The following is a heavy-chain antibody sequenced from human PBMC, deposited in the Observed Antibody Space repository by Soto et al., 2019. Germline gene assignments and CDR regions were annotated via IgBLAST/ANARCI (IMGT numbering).Heavy chain of an antibody. CDR2: ISGSGGST. D-gene: IGHD5-12*01. CDR3: AKDFAIVATIEYFDY. J-gene: IGHJ4*02. V-gene: IGHV3-23*01. Sequence: PGGSLRLSCAASGFTFISYAMSWVRQAPGKGLEWVSAISGSGGSTYYADSVKGRLTISRDNSKNTLYLQMNSLRAEDTAVYYCAKDFAIVATIEYFDYWGQGTLVTVSS. CDR1: GFTFISYA.